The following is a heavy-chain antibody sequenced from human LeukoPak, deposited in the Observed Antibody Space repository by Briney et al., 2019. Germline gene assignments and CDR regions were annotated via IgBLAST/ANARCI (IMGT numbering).Heavy chain of an antibody. Sequence: GGSLRLSCAAPGFSFRDYAMTWVRQAPGKGLEWVSTVSGGAEATYYADSVKGRFAISRDNSKSALYLQMNSLRAEDTAIYYCAKDTPLTAYTSGWSNNCFDYWGQGTLVTVSS. V-gene: IGHV3-23*01. D-gene: IGHD6-19*01. CDR1: GFSFRDYA. J-gene: IGHJ4*02. CDR2: VSGGAEAT. CDR3: AKDTPLTAYTSGWSNNCFDY.